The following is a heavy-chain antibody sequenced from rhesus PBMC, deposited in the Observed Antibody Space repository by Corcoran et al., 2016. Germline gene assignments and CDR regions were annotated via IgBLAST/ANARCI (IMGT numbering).Heavy chain of an antibody. CDR3: AGSNDEVYGLDS. V-gene: IGHV1-156*01. CDR2: GDTVYGEI. Sequence: EVQLVQSGSEVKKPGASVKVSCKVSGYPFTELSLPWGRQAPGKGLEGMGGGDTVYGEIIHAEKFQGRVTMTEDTSTDTAYMELSSLRSEDTAVYDCAGSNDEVYGLDSWGQGVGVTVSS. CDR1: GYPFTELS. J-gene: IGHJ6*01. D-gene: IGHD1-14*01.